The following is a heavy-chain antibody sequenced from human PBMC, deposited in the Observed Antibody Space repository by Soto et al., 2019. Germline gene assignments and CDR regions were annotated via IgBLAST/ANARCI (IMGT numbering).Heavy chain of an antibody. CDR1: GFTFSSFW. J-gene: IGHJ4*02. Sequence: GGSLRLSCAASGFTFSSFWMTWVRQAPGKGLEWVANIKQDGSEKYYVDSVKGRFTISRDNARNSLFLEMKSLRSEDTAVYSCVRDRSGSYLEVFDYRGQRTMRTVSP. D-gene: IGHD1-26*01. CDR2: IKQDGSEK. CDR3: VRDRSGSYLEVFDY. V-gene: IGHV3-7*01.